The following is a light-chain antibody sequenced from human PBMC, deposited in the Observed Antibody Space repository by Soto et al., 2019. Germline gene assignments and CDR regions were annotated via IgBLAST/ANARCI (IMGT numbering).Light chain of an antibody. Sequence: IQCTQPPSSRSASVGDRVTITCRASQGIDSYLAWYQQRPGKVPQLLIYETSILQSGVSSRFSGSGSGTDFTLTISRLEPEDFAVYYCQQCGRSPRSFGQGTKVDI. CDR1: QGIDSY. V-gene: IGKV1-9*01. CDR3: QQCGRSPRS. CDR2: ETS. J-gene: IGKJ1*01.